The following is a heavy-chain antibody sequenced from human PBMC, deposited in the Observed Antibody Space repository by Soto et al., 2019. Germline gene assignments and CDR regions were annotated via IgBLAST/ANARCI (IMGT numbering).Heavy chain of an antibody. CDR1: GFTFSSYW. Sequence: PGGSLRLSCAASGFTFSSYWMHWVRQAPGKGLVWVSRINSDGSSTSYADSVKGRFTISRDNAKNTLYLQMNSLRAEDTAVYYCARAYEAPPRITMVRGVIHDAFDIWGQGTMVTVSS. D-gene: IGHD3-10*01. CDR2: INSDGSST. V-gene: IGHV3-74*01. J-gene: IGHJ3*02. CDR3: ARAYEAPPRITMVRGVIHDAFDI.